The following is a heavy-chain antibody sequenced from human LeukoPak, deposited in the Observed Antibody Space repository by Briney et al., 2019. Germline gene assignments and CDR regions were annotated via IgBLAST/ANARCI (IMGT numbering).Heavy chain of an antibody. J-gene: IGHJ4*02. CDR1: GFTFRTYG. CDR2: IGYDGTKT. Sequence: GGSLRLSCTSSGFTFRTYGMHWVRQAPGKGLEWVTFIGYDGTKTDYIDSVKGRFTISRDNSKNTLNLQMNSLRIEDTAVYYCAKDRGSWSYVGFDYWGQGILVTVSS. CDR3: AKDRGSWSYVGFDY. V-gene: IGHV3-30*02. D-gene: IGHD1-26*01.